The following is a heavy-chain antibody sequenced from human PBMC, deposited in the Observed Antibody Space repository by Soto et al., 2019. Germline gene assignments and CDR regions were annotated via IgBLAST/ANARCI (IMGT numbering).Heavy chain of an antibody. CDR1: GGSVSSGSYY. J-gene: IGHJ5*02. V-gene: IGHV4-61*01. Sequence: SETLSLTCTVSGGSVSSGSYYWSWIQQPPGKGLEWIGYIYYSGSTNYNPSLKSRVTISVDTSKNQFSLKLSSVTAADTAVYYCARERAVDNWFDPWGQGTLVTVSS. CDR3: ARERAVDNWFDP. CDR2: IYYSGST. D-gene: IGHD6-19*01.